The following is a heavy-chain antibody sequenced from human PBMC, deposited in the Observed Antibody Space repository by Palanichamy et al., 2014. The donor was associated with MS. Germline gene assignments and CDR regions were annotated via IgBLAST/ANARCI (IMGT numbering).Heavy chain of an antibody. CDR3: ARRNYYDSSGYAFDI. CDR2: INSDGGST. D-gene: IGHD3-22*01. J-gene: IGHJ3*02. Sequence: EVQLVESGGGLVQPGGFLRLSCAASGFTFSTYWMHWVRQAPGKGLVWVSRINSDGGSTSYADSVKGRFTISRDNAKNTLYLQMNSLRVEDTVVYYCARRNYYDSSGYAFDIWGQGTMVTVSS. CDR1: GFTFSTYW. V-gene: IGHV3-74*01.